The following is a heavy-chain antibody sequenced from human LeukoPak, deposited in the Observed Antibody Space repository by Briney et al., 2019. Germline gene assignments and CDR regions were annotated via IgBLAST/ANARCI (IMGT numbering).Heavy chain of an antibody. V-gene: IGHV3-48*03. CDR3: TRDGHRSTWYANFDY. CDR2: ISPSGTAR. CDR1: GFTFSSFE. J-gene: IGHJ4*02. Sequence: GGSLRLSCGASGFTFSSFEMNWVRLAPGKGLEWVSYISPSGTARYYADSVRGRFIISRDNAMKSLYLQMNSLRAEDTAVYYCTRDGHRSTWYANFDYWGQGILVTVSS. D-gene: IGHD6-13*01.